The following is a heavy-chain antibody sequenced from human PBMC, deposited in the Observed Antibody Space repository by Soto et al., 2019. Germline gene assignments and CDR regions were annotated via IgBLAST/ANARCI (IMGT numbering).Heavy chain of an antibody. J-gene: IGHJ4*02. D-gene: IGHD5-18*01. CDR3: AKQSTGYTYGFYNYFNY. Sequence: PGGSRRLSCAASGFTFSNYAMTWVRQAPGKGLEWVSAISSGGTYTDYADSVKGRFTLSRDNSKNMVYLQMNSLRAEDTAVYHCAKQSTGYTYGFYNYFNYWRQGTLVTVSS. CDR2: ISSGGTYT. CDR1: GFTFSNYA. V-gene: IGHV3-23*01.